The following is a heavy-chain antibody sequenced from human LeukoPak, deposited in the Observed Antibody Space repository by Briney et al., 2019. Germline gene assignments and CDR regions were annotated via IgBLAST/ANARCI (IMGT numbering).Heavy chain of an antibody. CDR3: ATDSRDCSSTSCYRNYYMDV. J-gene: IGHJ6*03. CDR1: GGSFSGYY. D-gene: IGHD2-2*01. Sequence: SETLSLTCAVYGGSFSGYYWSWIRQPPGKGLEWIGEIIHSGSTNYNPSLKSRVTISVDTSKNQFSLKLSSVTAADTAVYYCATDSRDCSSTSCYRNYYMDVWGKGTTVTISS. V-gene: IGHV4-34*12. CDR2: IIHSGST.